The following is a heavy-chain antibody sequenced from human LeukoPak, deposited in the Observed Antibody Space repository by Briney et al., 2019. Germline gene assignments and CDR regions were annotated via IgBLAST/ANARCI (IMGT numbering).Heavy chain of an antibody. CDR3: ARRPGAGSRDCWFDP. D-gene: IGHD2-21*01. CDR2: ISTSGDT. J-gene: IGHJ5*02. CDR1: GGSISSDNHY. V-gene: IGHV4-61*02. Sequence: SETLSLTFTVSGGSISSDNHYWGWIRQPAGKGLEWIGRISTSGDTHYNPSLKSRVTISVDTSKNQFSLKLSSVTAADTAVYYCARRPGAGSRDCWFDPWGQGTLVTVSS.